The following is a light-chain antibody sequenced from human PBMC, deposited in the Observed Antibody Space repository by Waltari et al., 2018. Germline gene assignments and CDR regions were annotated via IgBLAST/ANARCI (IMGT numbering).Light chain of an antibody. CDR1: SGYSSYT. CDR3: QTWGTGIHVV. J-gene: IGLJ2*01. V-gene: IGLV4-69*01. Sequence: QLVLTQSPSASASLGASVKLTSILSSGYSSYTIACHRQQSEKGPRYLLKVNSDGSHTKGDGIPDRFSGSSSGAERYLTISSLQSEDEGDYYCQTWGTGIHVVFGGGTKLTVL. CDR2: VNSDGSH.